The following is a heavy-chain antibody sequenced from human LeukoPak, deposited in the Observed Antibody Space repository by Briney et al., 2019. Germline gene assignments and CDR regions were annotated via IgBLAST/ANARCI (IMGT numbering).Heavy chain of an antibody. Sequence: GSLRLSCAASGFTFSSYGMHWVRQAPGKGLEWVAVISYDGSNKYYADSVKGRFTISRDNSKNTLYLQMNSLRAEDTAVYYCAKITMVRGDLFDYWGQGTLVTVSS. CDR2: ISYDGSNK. J-gene: IGHJ4*02. CDR3: AKITMVRGDLFDY. V-gene: IGHV3-30*18. D-gene: IGHD3-10*01. CDR1: GFTFSSYG.